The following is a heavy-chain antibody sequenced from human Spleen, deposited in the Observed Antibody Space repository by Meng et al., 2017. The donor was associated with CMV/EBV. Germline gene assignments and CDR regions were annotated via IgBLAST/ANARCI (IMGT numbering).Heavy chain of an antibody. J-gene: IGHJ5*02. Sequence: ASVKVSCKASGYTFTSYGISWVRQAPGQGLEWMGWISAYNGNTNYAQKLQGRVTMTTDTSTSTAYMELMNLRSDDTAVYYCARDAGHPGDVWFDPWGQGTLVTVSS. V-gene: IGHV1-18*01. CDR1: GYTFTSYG. CDR3: ARDAGHPGDVWFDP. CDR2: ISAYNGNT.